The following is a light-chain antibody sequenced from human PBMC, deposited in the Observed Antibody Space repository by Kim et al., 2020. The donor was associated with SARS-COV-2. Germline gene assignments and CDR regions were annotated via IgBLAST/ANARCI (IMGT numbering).Light chain of an antibody. CDR2: EDS. CDR3: QAWDSSTAWV. J-gene: IGLJ1*01. CDR1: KLGDKY. V-gene: IGLV3-1*01. Sequence: PGKTASITCSGDKLGDKYACWYQQKPGQSPVLVIYEDSNRPSGIPERFSGSNSGNTATLTISGTQAMDEADYYCQAWDSSTAWVFGTGTKVTVL.